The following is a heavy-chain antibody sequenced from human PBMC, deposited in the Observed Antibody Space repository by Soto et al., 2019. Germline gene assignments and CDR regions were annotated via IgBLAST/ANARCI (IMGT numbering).Heavy chain of an antibody. V-gene: IGHV4-31*03. D-gene: IGHD6-6*01. Sequence: PSETLSLTCTVSGGSISSGGYYWSWIRQHPGKGLEWIGYIYYSGSTYYNPSLKSRVTISVDTSKNQFSLKLSSVTAADTAVYYCAARPTIAARPFDYWGQGTLVTVSS. CDR3: AARPTIAARPFDY. CDR1: GGSISSGGYY. J-gene: IGHJ4*02. CDR2: IYYSGST.